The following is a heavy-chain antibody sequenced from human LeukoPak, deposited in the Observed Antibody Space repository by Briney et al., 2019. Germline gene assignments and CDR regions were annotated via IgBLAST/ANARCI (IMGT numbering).Heavy chain of an antibody. Sequence: GGSLRLSCSASGFTFSSYAMHWVRQAPGEGLEYVSAISSNGGSTYYADSVKGRFTISRDNSKNTLYLQMSSLRAEDTAVYYCVKSPCSSTSCYAGVSFDPWGQGTLVTVSS. CDR3: VKSPCSSTSCYAGVSFDP. V-gene: IGHV3-64D*06. J-gene: IGHJ5*02. D-gene: IGHD2-2*01. CDR2: ISSNGGST. CDR1: GFTFSSYA.